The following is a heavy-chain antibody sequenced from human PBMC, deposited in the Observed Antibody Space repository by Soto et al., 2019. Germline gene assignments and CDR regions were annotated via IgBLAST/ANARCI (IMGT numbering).Heavy chain of an antibody. CDR2: IKQDGSEK. CDR1: GFTFSSYW. D-gene: IGHD3-22*01. CDR3: ARGRGVVVITTDYFDY. Sequence: GGSLRLSCAASGFTFSSYWMSWVRQAPGKGLEWVANIKQDGSEKYYVDSVKGRFTISRDNAKNSLYLQMNCLRAEDTAVYYCARGRGVVVITTDYFDYWGQGTLVTVSS. V-gene: IGHV3-7*03. J-gene: IGHJ4*02.